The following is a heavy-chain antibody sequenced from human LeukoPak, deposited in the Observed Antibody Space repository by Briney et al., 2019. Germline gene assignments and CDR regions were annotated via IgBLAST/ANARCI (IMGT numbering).Heavy chain of an antibody. CDR2: SSYSGSP. CDR3: AAGALAGPVYFYYIDV. D-gene: IGHD1-1*01. V-gene: IGHV4-59*08. CDR1: GGSISSYY. J-gene: IGHJ6*03. Sequence: SETLSLTCTFSGGSISSYYWGWIRQPPGKGLEWIGSSSYSGSPKYNPSLKRRVTISLDTSKNQFSLKVTSVTAADTALYYCAAGALAGPVYFYYIDVWGRGTTVTVSS.